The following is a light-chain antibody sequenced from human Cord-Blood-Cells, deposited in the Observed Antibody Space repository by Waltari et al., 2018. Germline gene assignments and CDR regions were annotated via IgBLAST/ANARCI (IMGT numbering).Light chain of an antibody. CDR1: SSAVGGYNY. Sequence: QSALTQPPSAYGSPGQSVTLSCTGTSSAVGGYNYVSWSQQHPVKAPKLTIYEVSKRPSGAPDRCYSAKAGNTASRAVSGRQAEEEADYYGSSYAGSNNWVFGGGTKLTVL. CDR2: EVS. V-gene: IGLV2-8*01. CDR3: SSYAGSNNWV. J-gene: IGLJ3*02.